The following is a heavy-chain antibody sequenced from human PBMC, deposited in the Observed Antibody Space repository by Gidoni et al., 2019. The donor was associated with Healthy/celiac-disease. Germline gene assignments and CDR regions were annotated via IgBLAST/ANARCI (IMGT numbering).Heavy chain of an antibody. D-gene: IGHD4-17*01. Sequence: VQLVQSGAEVPKLGESRKISRKGSGYSFTSYWIGWVRQMQGKGLEWMGIIYPGDYDTRCSPSLQGQVNISADKSISTAYLQWSSLKASDTAMYYCAKHGAEYGDWFDPWGQGTLVTVSS. CDR3: AKHGAEYGDWFDP. V-gene: IGHV5-51*01. CDR1: GYSFTSYW. CDR2: IYPGDYDT. J-gene: IGHJ5*02.